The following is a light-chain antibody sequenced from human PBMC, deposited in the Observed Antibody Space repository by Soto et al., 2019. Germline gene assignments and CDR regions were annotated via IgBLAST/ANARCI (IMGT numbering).Light chain of an antibody. CDR1: QSLLHSNGYNY. J-gene: IGKJ2*01. Sequence: DIVMTQSPLSLPVTPGEPASISCRSSQSLLHSNGYNYLDWYLQKPGQSPQLLIYLGSNRASGVPDRFSCSGSGTDFTLKISRVAAEDVGVYYCMQALQTRYTFGQGTKLEIK. CDR2: LGS. V-gene: IGKV2-28*01. CDR3: MQALQTRYT.